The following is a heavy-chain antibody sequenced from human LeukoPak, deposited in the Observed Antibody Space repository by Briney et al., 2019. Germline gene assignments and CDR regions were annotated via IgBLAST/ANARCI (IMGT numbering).Heavy chain of an antibody. CDR2: INHSGST. J-gene: IGHJ4*02. D-gene: IGHD3-10*01. CDR3: ARDRGGFDY. CDR1: GGSFSGYY. Sequence: PSETLSLTCAVYGGSFSGYYWSWIRQPPGKGLEWIGEINHSGSTNYNPSLKGRVTISVDTSKNQFSLKLSSVTAADTAVYYCARDRGGFDYWGQGTLVTVSS. V-gene: IGHV4-34*01.